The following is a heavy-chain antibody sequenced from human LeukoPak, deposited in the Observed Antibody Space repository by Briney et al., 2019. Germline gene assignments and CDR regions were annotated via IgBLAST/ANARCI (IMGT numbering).Heavy chain of an antibody. Sequence: PGGSLRLSCAASGFTFSDYYMSWIRQAPGKGLEWVSYISSSGGSTIYYADSVKGRFTISRDNAKNSLYLQMNSLRAEDTAVYYCARGSITIFGVVIRTTNTYFDYWGQGTLVTVSS. V-gene: IGHV3-11*01. D-gene: IGHD3-3*01. CDR3: ARGSITIFGVVIRTTNTYFDY. J-gene: IGHJ4*02. CDR1: GFTFSDYY. CDR2: ISSSGGSTI.